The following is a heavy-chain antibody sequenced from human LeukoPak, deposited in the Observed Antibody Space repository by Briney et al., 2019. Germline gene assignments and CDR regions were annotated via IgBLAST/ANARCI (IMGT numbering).Heavy chain of an antibody. J-gene: IGHJ4*02. CDR2: INPNTGGT. Sequence: ASVKVSCKASGYTFTGYYIHWVRQAPGQGLEWMGFINPNTGGTSYAQKFQARVTMTRDTSISTAYMELSGLRSDDTAVYYCARRYDFWSGYPTACDYWGQGTLVTVSS. V-gene: IGHV1-2*02. CDR1: GYTFTGYY. CDR3: ARRYDFWSGYPTACDY. D-gene: IGHD3-3*01.